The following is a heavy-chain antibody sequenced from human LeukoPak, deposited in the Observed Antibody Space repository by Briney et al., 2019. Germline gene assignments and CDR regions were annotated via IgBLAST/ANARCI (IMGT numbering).Heavy chain of an antibody. CDR1: GFTFSSYA. D-gene: IGHD3-22*01. CDR2: ISGSGGST. CDR3: AKKVISYDSSGCYFDY. Sequence: PGGSLRLSCAASGFTFSSYAMSWVRQAAGKGLEWVSAISGSGGSTYYADSVKGRFTISRDNSKNTLYLQMNSLRAEDTAVYYCAKKVISYDSSGCYFDYWGQGTLVTVSS. J-gene: IGHJ4*02. V-gene: IGHV3-23*01.